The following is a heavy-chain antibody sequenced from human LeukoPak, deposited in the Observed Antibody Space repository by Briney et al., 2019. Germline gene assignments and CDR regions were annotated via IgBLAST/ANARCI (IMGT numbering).Heavy chain of an antibody. CDR1: GFTFSSYW. V-gene: IGHV3-74*01. CDR3: AKLGWSISRSWYLGRLC. J-gene: IGHJ4*02. Sequence: GGSLRLSCAASGFTFSSYWMHWVRQPPGKGLVWVSRINSDGSSTSYADSVTGRFTRSREQATNTLYLQMYSLRAADTSVYYCAKLGWSISRSWYLGRLCGGQGSLVTVSA. CDR2: INSDGSST. D-gene: IGHD6-13*01.